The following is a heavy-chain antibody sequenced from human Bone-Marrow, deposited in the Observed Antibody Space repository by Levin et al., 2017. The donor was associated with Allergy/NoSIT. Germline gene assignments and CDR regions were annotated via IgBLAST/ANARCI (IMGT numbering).Heavy chain of an antibody. J-gene: IGHJ1*01. D-gene: IGHD3-10*01. V-gene: IGHV4-34*01. CDR1: GGSFSGYY. Sequence: GSLRLSCAVYGGSFSGYYWSWIRQPPGKGLEWIGEINHSGSTNYNPSLKSRVTISVDTSKNQFSLKLSSVTAADTAVYYCARGRYYYGSGIIPRYFQHWGQGTLVTVSS. CDR2: INHSGST. CDR3: ARGRYYYGSGIIPRYFQH.